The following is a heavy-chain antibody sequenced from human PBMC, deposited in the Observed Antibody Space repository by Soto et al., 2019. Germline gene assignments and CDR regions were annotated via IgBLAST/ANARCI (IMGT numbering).Heavy chain of an antibody. J-gene: IGHJ4*02. D-gene: IGHD2-15*01. V-gene: IGHV3-30*18. CDR2: ISYDGSNK. Sequence: PGGSLRLSCAASGFTFSSYGMHWVRQAPGKGLEWVAVISYDGSNKYYADSVKGRFTISRDNSKNTLYLQMNSLRAEDTAVYYCAKNPGYCSGGSCYSAPYYFDYWGQGTLVTVSS. CDR3: AKNPGYCSGGSCYSAPYYFDY. CDR1: GFTFSSYG.